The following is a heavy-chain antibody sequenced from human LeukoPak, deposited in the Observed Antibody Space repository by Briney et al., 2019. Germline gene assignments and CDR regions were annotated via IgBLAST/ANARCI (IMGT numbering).Heavy chain of an antibody. V-gene: IGHV1-2*02. J-gene: IGHJ3*02. D-gene: IGHD4-17*01. Sequence: ASVKVSCKASGYTFTGYYMHWVRQAPGQGLEWMGWINPNSGGTNYAQKFQGRVTMTRDTSISTAYMELSRLRSDDTAVYYCARFDYGVQVTFDIWGQGTMVTVSS. CDR3: ARFDYGVQVTFDI. CDR1: GYTFTGYY. CDR2: INPNSGGT.